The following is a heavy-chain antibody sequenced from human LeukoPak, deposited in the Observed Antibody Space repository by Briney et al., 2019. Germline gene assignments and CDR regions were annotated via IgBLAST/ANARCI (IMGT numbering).Heavy chain of an antibody. D-gene: IGHD5-18*01. Sequence: PSETLSLTCTVSGYSISSGYYWGWIRQPPGKGLEWIGYIYYSGSTNYNPSLKSRVTISVDTSKNQFSLKLSSVTAADTAVYYCARGGRQLWWMNWFDPWGQGTLVTVSS. CDR3: ARGGRQLWWMNWFDP. V-gene: IGHV4-61*01. CDR2: IYYSGST. J-gene: IGHJ5*02. CDR1: GYSISSGYY.